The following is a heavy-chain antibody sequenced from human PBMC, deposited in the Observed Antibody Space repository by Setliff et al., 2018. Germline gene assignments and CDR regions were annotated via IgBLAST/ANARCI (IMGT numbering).Heavy chain of an antibody. Sequence: PSETLSLTCTVSGGSISDYYWSWIRQAPGKGLEWIGYIYYSGSTNYNPSLKSRVTISIDTSKNQFSLKLSSVTAADTAVYHCARGKTFFGAFIRAFDIWGQGRMVTVSS. J-gene: IGHJ3*02. CDR1: GGSISDYY. CDR3: ARGKTFFGAFIRAFDI. D-gene: IGHD3-3*01. V-gene: IGHV4-59*01. CDR2: IYYSGST.